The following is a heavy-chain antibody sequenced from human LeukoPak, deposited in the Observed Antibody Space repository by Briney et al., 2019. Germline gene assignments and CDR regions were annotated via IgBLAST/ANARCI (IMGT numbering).Heavy chain of an antibody. CDR3: ARESIAAADILEVTDY. CDR2: INPNSGGT. D-gene: IGHD6-13*01. CDR1: GYTFTGYY. V-gene: IGHV1-2*02. Sequence: GASVKVSCKASGYTFTGYYMHWVRQAPGQGLEWMGWINPNSGGTNYAQKFQGRVTMTRDTSISTAYMELSRLRSDDTAVYYCARESIAAADILEVTDYWGQGTLVTVSS. J-gene: IGHJ4*02.